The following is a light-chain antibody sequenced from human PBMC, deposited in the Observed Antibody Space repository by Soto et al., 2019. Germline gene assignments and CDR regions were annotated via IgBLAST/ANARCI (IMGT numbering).Light chain of an antibody. J-gene: IGKJ4*01. CDR2: DAS. V-gene: IGKV1-9*01. Sequence: DIPLTQSPPFLSASVGDTVTITCRASKGISTYLAWYQQVPGKAPKFLIYDASTLQRGVPSRFSRSVSVTEFTLTISSLQPEVSATYYYQQLSGYSLPFGGGTRVEIK. CDR3: QQLSGYSLP. CDR1: KGISTY.